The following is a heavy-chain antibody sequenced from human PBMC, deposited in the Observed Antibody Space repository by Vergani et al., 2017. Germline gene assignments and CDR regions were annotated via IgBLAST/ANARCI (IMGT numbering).Heavy chain of an antibody. V-gene: IGHV1-58*02. Sequence: QLVQSGAEVKKPGTSVKVSCKAPGFTFTSSAMQWVRQARGQRLEWIGWIVVGSGNTNYAQKFQERVTITRDMSTSTAYMELSSRRSEDTAVYSCAAVGISGYYYGMDVWGQGTTVTVSS. CDR2: IVVGSGNT. CDR3: AAVGISGYYYGMDV. CDR1: GFTFTSSA. J-gene: IGHJ6*02. D-gene: IGHD3-10*01.